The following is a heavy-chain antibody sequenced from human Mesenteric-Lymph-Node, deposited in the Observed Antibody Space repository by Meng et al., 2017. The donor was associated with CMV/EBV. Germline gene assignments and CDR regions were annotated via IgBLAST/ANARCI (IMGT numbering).Heavy chain of an antibody. J-gene: IGHJ6*02. CDR1: GFTVSSNY. Sequence: GGSLRLSCAASGFTVSSNYMSWVRQAPGKGLEWVSVIYSGGSTYYAESVKGRFTISRDNSKNMVHLEMNSLRAEDMAVYYCARDFAPYGLDVWGQGTTVTVSS. CDR2: IYSGGST. CDR3: ARDFAPYGLDV. V-gene: IGHV3-53*05.